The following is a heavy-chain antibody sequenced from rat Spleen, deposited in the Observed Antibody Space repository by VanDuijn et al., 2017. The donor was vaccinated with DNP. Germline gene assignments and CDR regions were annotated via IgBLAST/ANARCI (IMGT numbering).Heavy chain of an antibody. CDR2: ITNAGGST. D-gene: IGHD1-11*01. Sequence: EVQLVETGGGLVQPGRSLKLSCVASGFTFSSYWMYWIRQAPGKGLEWVASITNAGGSTYYPDSVKGRLTVSRDSAKSTLYLQMNSLRSEDTATYYCTRINYGGYPSYAMDAWGQGTSVTVSS. J-gene: IGHJ4*01. V-gene: IGHV5-31*01. CDR3: TRINYGGYPSYAMDA. CDR1: GFTFSSYW.